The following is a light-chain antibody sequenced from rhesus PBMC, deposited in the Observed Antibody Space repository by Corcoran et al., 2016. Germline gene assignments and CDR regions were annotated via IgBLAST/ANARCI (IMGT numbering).Light chain of an antibody. CDR2: EVS. Sequence: DIVMSQTPVSLSVTPGEPASISCRSSQSLLDSEDGGTYLDWYLQRPGQSPQILIYEVSNRSSGVPDRFSGSGSDTDLTLKISRVEAEDVGVYYFMQALDLYSFGQGTKVEIK. CDR1: QSLLDSEDGGTY. CDR3: MQALDLYS. V-gene: IGKV2-104*02. J-gene: IGKJ2*01.